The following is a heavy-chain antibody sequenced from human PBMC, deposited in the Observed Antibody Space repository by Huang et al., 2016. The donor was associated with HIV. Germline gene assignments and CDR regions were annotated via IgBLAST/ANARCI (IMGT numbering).Heavy chain of an antibody. Sequence: AEVKKPGASVTISCKASGFSILIYYIHWVRQAPGQGLEWMGIVNPSGGGADYAQKVKGRGTMTRETSTWTLYMELSSLRSEDTAVYYCAREGITPSGTEVSGFDFWGQGTPVSVSS. J-gene: IGHJ5*01. CDR2: VNPSGGGA. V-gene: IGHV1-46*03. D-gene: IGHD6-13*01. CDR3: AREGITPSGTEVSGFDF. CDR1: GFSILIYY.